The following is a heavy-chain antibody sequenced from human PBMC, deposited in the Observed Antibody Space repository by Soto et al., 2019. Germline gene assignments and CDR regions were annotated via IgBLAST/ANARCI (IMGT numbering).Heavy chain of an antibody. V-gene: IGHV4-59*08. CDR2: IYYSGST. J-gene: IGHJ4*02. CDR3: ARSEIVATIFSFDY. D-gene: IGHD5-12*01. Sequence: SETLSLTCTVSGGSISRYYWSWIRQPPGKGLEWIGYIYYSGSTNYNPSLKSRVTISVDTSKNQFSLKLSSVTAADTAVYYCARSEIVATIFSFDYWGQGTLVTVSS. CDR1: GGSISRYY.